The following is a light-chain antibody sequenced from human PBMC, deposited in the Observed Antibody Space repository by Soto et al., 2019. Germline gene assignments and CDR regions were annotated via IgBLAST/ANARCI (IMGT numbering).Light chain of an antibody. CDR1: QSVINY. CDR3: QQHSNWPPKDT. V-gene: IGKV3-11*01. J-gene: IGKJ2*01. Sequence: EIVLTQSPATLSLSPGERATLSCRASQSVINYLTWYQQKPGQAPRLLIYDASNRATGIPAGFSGSGSGTGFTLTISSLEPEDFEIYYCQQHSNWPPKDTFGQGTKLEIK. CDR2: DAS.